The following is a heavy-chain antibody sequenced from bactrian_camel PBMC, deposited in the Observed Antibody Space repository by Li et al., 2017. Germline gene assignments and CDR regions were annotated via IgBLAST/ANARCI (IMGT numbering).Heavy chain of an antibody. CDR1: GYTSELCS. Sequence: VQLVESGGDSVQAGGSLRLSCVASGYTSELCSMGWFRQAPGKGLEWVSVISSGGGSTDYADSVKGRFTISRDNAKNTLYLQMNSLKPEDTAMYFCAAAYINSCPRTSDGYPYWGQGTQVTVS. V-gene: IGHV3S31*01. J-gene: IGHJ4*01. CDR3: AAAYINSCPRTSDGYPY. CDR2: ISSGGGST. D-gene: IGHD3*01.